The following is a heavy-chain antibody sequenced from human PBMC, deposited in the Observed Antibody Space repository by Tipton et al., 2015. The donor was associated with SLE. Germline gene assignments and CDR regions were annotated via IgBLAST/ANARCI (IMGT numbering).Heavy chain of an antibody. CDR3: ARENYAESRGI. CDR1: GGSISSFH. CDR2: IHTSEGT. D-gene: IGHD3-16*01. J-gene: IGHJ3*01. Sequence: TLSLTCTVSGGSISSFHWSWIRQPARKGLQWIGRIHTSEGTNYNPSLKSRVPMSIDTSKNQFSLNLNSVTAADTAVYYCARENYAESRGIGGQGTMVTVSS. V-gene: IGHV4-4*07.